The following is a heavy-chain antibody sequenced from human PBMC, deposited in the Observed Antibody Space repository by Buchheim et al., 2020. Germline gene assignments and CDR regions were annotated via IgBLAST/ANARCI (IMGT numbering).Heavy chain of an antibody. CDR3: AGDQGGSSSWYGGNWFDP. CDR1: GGSISSSSYY. D-gene: IGHD6-13*01. CDR2: IYYSGST. J-gene: IGHJ5*02. V-gene: IGHV4-39*07. Sequence: QLQLQESGPGLVKPSETLSLTCTVSGGSISSSSYYWGWIRQPPGRGLEWIGSIYYSGSTYYNPSLKSRVTISVDTSKNQFSLKLSSVTAADTAVYYCAGDQGGSSSWYGGNWFDPWGQGTL.